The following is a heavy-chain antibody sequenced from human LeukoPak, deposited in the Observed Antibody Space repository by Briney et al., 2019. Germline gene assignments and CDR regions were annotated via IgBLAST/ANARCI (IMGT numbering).Heavy chain of an antibody. J-gene: IGHJ4*02. CDR2: IRYDGIKK. Sequence: GGSLRLSCAASGFTFSAYGTHWVRQAPGKGMEWVGFIRYDGIKKYYADSVKGRFTISRDNSKNTLYLQMNSLRAEDTAVYYCAKSEYYYDSSGYPPYWGQGTLVTVSS. CDR3: AKSEYYYDSSGYPPY. CDR1: GFTFSAYG. D-gene: IGHD3-22*01. V-gene: IGHV3-30*02.